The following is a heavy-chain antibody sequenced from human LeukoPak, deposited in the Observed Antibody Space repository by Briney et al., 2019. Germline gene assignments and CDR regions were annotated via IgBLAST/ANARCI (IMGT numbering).Heavy chain of an antibody. J-gene: IGHJ3*02. V-gene: IGHV3-30*02. CDR3: ARPKKGYSSGWYGGAFDI. CDR1: GFTFSNYN. Sequence: GGSLRLSCAASGFTFSNYNMHWVRQAPGKGLEWVTFIRHDGSDKHYADSVKGRFTISRDNAKNSLYLQMNSLRAEDTALYHCARPKKGYSSGWYGGAFDIWGQGTMVTVSS. D-gene: IGHD6-19*01. CDR2: IRHDGSDK.